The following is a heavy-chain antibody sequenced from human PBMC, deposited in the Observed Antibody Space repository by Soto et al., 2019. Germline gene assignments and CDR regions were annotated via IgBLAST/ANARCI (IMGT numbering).Heavy chain of an antibody. V-gene: IGHV4-39*01. CDR3: ARHRRTMIVVVSFDY. CDR1: GGSISSSSYY. D-gene: IGHD3-22*01. CDR2: IYYSGST. J-gene: IGHJ4*02. Sequence: SETLSLTCTVSGGSISSSSYYWGWIRQPPGKGLEWIGSIYYSGSTYYNPSLKSRVTISIDTSKNQFSLKLSSVTAADTAVYYCARHRRTMIVVVSFDYWGQGTLVT.